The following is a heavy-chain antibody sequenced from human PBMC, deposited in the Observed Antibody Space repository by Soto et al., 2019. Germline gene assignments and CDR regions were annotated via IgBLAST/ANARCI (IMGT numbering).Heavy chain of an antibody. Sequence: QVQLVESGGGVVQPGRSLRLSCAASGFTFSSYGMHWVRQAPGKGLEWVAVIWYDGSNKYYADSVKGRFTISRDNSKNTLYLQMNSLRAEDKAVYYCVRWLQPDRYYYYGMDVWGQGTTVTVSS. CDR2: IWYDGSNK. CDR1: GFTFSSYG. V-gene: IGHV3-33*01. D-gene: IGHD5-18*01. CDR3: VRWLQPDRYYYYGMDV. J-gene: IGHJ6*02.